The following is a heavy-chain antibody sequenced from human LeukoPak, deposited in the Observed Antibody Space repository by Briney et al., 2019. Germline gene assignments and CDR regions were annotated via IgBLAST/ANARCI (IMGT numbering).Heavy chain of an antibody. D-gene: IGHD2-8*01. Sequence: SETLSLTCTVSGGSISSSSYYWGWIRQPPGKGLEWIGSLYHSGSAYFNPSLESRVTMSVDTSKNQLSLKLSSVTAADTAVYYCASQYCASGECYYFDYWGQGTLVTVSS. CDR2: LYHSGSA. V-gene: IGHV4-39*07. J-gene: IGHJ4*02. CDR1: GGSISSSSYY. CDR3: ASQYCASGECYYFDY.